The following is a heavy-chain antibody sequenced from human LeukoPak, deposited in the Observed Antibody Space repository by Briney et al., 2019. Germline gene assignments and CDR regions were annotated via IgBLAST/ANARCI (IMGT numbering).Heavy chain of an antibody. CDR1: GGSFSGYY. D-gene: IGHD3-22*01. Sequence: PSETLSLTCAVHGGSFSGYYWSWIRQPPGKGLGWSGEINHSGSTNYNPSLKSRVTISVDTSKNQFSLKLSSVTAADTAVYYCAREHSLTYYYDSSGYPDAFDIWGQGTMVTVSS. V-gene: IGHV4-34*01. CDR3: AREHSLTYYYDSSGYPDAFDI. J-gene: IGHJ3*02. CDR2: INHSGST.